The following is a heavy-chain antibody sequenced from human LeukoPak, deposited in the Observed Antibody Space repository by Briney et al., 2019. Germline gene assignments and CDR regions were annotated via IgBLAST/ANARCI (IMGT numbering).Heavy chain of an antibody. V-gene: IGHV4-4*09. CDR1: GGSISSYY. J-gene: IGHJ4*02. CDR3: ARLMPDSSGYPLDY. CDR2: IYTSGST. D-gene: IGHD3-22*01. Sequence: SETLSLTCTVSGGSISSYYWSWIRQPPGKGLEWIGYIYTSGSTNYNPSLKSRVTISVDTSKNQFSLKLSSVTAADTAVYYCARLMPDSSGYPLDYWGQGTLVTVSS.